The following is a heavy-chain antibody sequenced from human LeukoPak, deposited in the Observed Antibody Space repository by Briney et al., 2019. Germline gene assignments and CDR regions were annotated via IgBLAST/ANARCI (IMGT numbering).Heavy chain of an antibody. V-gene: IGHV4-34*01. CDR3: ARAEDIVVVPAAKKGAYDY. CDR1: GVTFSGYY. CDR2: INHSGST. Sequence: SETLSCNSAVYGVTFSGYYWSWIRQPPGKGLKWIGEINHSGSTNYNPSLKSRVTISVDTSKNQFSLKLSSVTAADMAVYYCARAEDIVVVPAAKKGAYDYWGQGTLVTVSS. D-gene: IGHD2-2*01. J-gene: IGHJ4*02.